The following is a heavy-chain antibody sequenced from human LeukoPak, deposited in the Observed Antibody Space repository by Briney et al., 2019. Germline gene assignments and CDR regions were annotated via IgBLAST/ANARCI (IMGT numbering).Heavy chain of an antibody. D-gene: IGHD5-24*01. V-gene: IGHV1-18*01. CDR1: GYTFTSYG. CDR2: ISAYNGNT. Sequence: GASVKVSCKASGYTFTSYGISWVRQAPGQGLEWMGWISAYNGNTNYAQKFQGRVTITTDESTSTAYMELSSLRSEDTAVYYCARDRHRDGYNLGDAFDIWGQGTMVTVSS. J-gene: IGHJ3*02. CDR3: ARDRHRDGYNLGDAFDI.